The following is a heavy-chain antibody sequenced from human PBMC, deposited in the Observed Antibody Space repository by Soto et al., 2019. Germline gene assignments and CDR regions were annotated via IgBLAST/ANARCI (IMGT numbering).Heavy chain of an antibody. Sequence: PGESLKISCKASGYSFPNYWIAWVRQMPGKGLEWMGIIYPDDSDTRYSPSFQGQVTISADKSITTAYLQWSSLKASDTAIYYCARQGCTGCQRYYGMDVWGQGTTVTVSS. J-gene: IGHJ6*02. CDR2: IYPDDSDT. CDR3: ARQGCTGCQRYYGMDV. CDR1: GYSFPNYW. V-gene: IGHV5-51*01. D-gene: IGHD6-19*01.